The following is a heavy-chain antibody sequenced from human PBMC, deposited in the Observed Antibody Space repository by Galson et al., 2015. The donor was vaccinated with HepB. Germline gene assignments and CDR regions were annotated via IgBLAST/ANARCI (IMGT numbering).Heavy chain of an antibody. D-gene: IGHD3-3*01. J-gene: IGHJ4*02. CDR1: GFPFGDYA. CDR3: SRGGDFWSGYYGY. CDR2: IRSKAYGGTR. V-gene: IGHV3-49*03. Sequence: SLRLSCATSGFPFGDYAMSWFRQTPGKGLEWVGFIRSKAYGGTREYAASVKGRFSISRDDSENIAYLQMNSLKNEDTAVYYCSRGGDFWSGYYGYWGQGTLVTVSS.